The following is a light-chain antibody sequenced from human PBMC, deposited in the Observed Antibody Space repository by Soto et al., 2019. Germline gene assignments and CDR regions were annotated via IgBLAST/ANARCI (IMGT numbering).Light chain of an antibody. Sequence: IVLTQSPATLSLSPGERATLSCRASQSVSSYLAWYQQKSGQAPRLLIYDASNRATGIPARFSGSGSGTDFTLTISSLEPEDFAVYYCQQRSNWLTFGGGTKVEIK. V-gene: IGKV3-11*01. J-gene: IGKJ4*01. CDR2: DAS. CDR3: QQRSNWLT. CDR1: QSVSSY.